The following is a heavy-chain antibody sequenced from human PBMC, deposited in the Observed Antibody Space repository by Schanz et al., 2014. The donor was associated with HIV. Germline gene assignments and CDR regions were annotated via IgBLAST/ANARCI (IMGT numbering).Heavy chain of an antibody. CDR3: AKDPNDREKAFDY. D-gene: IGHD3-22*01. CDR2: ISYDGRNK. J-gene: IGHJ4*02. V-gene: IGHV3-30*18. Sequence: QVHLVESGGGVAQPGRSLRFSCATSGFTFSSYGMHWVRQAPGKGLEWVAGISYDGRNKYYADSVKGRFTISRDNSKNTLYLQMNSLRAEDTAVYYCAKDPNDREKAFDYWGQGTLVTVSS. CDR1: GFTFSSYG.